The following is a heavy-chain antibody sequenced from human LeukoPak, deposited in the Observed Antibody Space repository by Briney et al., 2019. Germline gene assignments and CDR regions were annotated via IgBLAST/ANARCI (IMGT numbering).Heavy chain of an antibody. Sequence: SETLSLTCTVPGGSISSHYWSWIRQPPGKGLEWIGYMYDSVRTKDNPSLKSRVTLSADTSKNQFSLRLSSVTAADTAVYYCATIKRGNIYGYFDFWGQGILVTVSS. J-gene: IGHJ4*02. D-gene: IGHD5-18*01. V-gene: IGHV4-59*11. CDR1: GGSISSHY. CDR3: ATIKRGNIYGYFDF. CDR2: MYDSVRT.